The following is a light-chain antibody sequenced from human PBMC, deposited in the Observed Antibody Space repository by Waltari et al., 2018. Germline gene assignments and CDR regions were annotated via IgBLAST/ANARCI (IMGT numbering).Light chain of an antibody. CDR2: EFS. CDR3: SSYTTSSAPGV. V-gene: IGLV2-14*01. Sequence: QSALTQPASVSGSPGQSITISCSGTDSDVGAYDFVSWYQQHPGKAPHLIICEFSNRPSGISNRCSASRAGNTAALTISGLQAEDEADYYCSSYTTSSAPGVFGTGTRVTVL. CDR1: DSDVGAYDF. J-gene: IGLJ1*01.